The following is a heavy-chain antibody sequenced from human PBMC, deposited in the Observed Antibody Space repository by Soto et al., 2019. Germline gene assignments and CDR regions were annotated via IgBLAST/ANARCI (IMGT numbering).Heavy chain of an antibody. Sequence: GGSLRLSCAASGFTFSSYAMSWVRQAPGKGLEWVSIIFGDGSSKYYADSVKGRFTISRDNSKNTVSLQMNNLRDEDTAVYYCVKDRELLDSWGQGTLVTVSS. CDR3: VKDRELLDS. V-gene: IGHV3-23*03. D-gene: IGHD1-7*01. CDR1: GFTFSSYA. J-gene: IGHJ5*01. CDR2: IFGDGSSK.